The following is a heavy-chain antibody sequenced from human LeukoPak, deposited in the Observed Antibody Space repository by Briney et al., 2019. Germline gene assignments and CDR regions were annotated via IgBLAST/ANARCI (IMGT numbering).Heavy chain of an antibody. CDR3: AKRARGVRGVDFDY. J-gene: IGHJ4*02. Sequence: GGSLRLSWAASGFTFDDYAMSWVRQAPGKGLEWVSSISSSSTYIYYADSVKGRFTISRDNFKNTLYLQMNSLRAEDTAVYYCAKRARGVRGVDFDYWVQGTLVTVSS. D-gene: IGHD3-10*01. V-gene: IGHV3-23*01. CDR2: ISSSSTYI. CDR1: GFTFDDYA.